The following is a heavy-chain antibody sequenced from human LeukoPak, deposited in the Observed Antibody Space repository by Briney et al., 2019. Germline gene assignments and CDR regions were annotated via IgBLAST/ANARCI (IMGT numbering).Heavy chain of an antibody. Sequence: SQTLSLTCALSGDIFSSNSAAWHWIRQSPSRGLEWLGRTYYRSKWYNHYAVSVKSRITINPDTSKNQFSLQLNSVTPEDTAVYYCAKTAASSIASWGQGTLVTVSS. CDR2: TYYRSKWYN. D-gene: IGHD2-15*01. V-gene: IGHV6-1*01. J-gene: IGHJ5*01. CDR3: AKTAASSIAS. CDR1: GDIFSSNSAA.